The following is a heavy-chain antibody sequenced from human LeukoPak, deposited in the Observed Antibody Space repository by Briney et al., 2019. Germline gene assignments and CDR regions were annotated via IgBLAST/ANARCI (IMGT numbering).Heavy chain of an antibody. D-gene: IGHD6-19*01. J-gene: IGHJ4*02. Sequence: SETLSLTCTASGGSISTNSWSWIRQPAGKGLEWIGHIYTSGSPNYNPSLRRRGTMSVDASKRQITLKLSSVSAADTAVYCSARGSEQWLTYFDYWGLGTQVTVS. CDR3: ARGSEQWLTYFDY. V-gene: IGHV4-4*07. CDR2: IYTSGSP. CDR1: GGSISTNS.